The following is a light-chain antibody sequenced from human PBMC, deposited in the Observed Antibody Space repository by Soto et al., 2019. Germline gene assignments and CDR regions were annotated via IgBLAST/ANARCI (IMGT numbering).Light chain of an antibody. CDR2: GIS. J-gene: IGKJ2*01. CDR1: RTITDTY. Sequence: EIVLTQSPGTLSLSPGEKASLSCRASRTITDTYLAWYQQKPGHSPRLLIYGISTRATGIPGRFSGSGSGTYFTPTISRLEPEDSAVYYCQQYSRYYTFGQGTKLEIK. CDR3: QQYSRYYT. V-gene: IGKV3-20*01.